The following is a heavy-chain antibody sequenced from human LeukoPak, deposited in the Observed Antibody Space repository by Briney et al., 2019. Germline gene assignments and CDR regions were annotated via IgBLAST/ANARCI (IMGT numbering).Heavy chain of an antibody. CDR2: ISGSGGST. D-gene: IGHD6-19*01. Sequence: GGSLRLSCAASGFTFSSYGMSWVRQAPGKGLEWVSAISGSGGSTYYADSVKGRFTISRDNAKNSLYLQMNSLRAEDTAVYYCARGRQWLVNWGQGTLVTVSS. CDR1: GFTFSSYG. CDR3: ARGRQWLVN. V-gene: IGHV3-23*01. J-gene: IGHJ4*02.